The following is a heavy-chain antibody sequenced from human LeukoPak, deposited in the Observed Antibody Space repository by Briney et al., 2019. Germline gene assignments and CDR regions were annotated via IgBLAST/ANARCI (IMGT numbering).Heavy chain of an antibody. CDR1: GGSISSSSYY. CDR3: ARVNYDILTGYIN. D-gene: IGHD3-9*01. CDR2: IYYSGST. J-gene: IGHJ4*02. Sequence: SETLSLTCTVSGGSISSSSYYWGWIRQPPGKGLEWIGSIYYSGSTYYNPSLKSRVTISVDTSKNQFSLKLSSVTAADTAVYYCARVNYDILTGYINWGQGTLVTVSS. V-gene: IGHV4-39*07.